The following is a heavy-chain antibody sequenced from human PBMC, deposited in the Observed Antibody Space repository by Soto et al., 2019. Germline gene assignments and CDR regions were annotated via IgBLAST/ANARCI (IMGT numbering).Heavy chain of an antibody. J-gene: IGHJ5*02. V-gene: IGHV5-51*01. CDR2: IYPDDSDT. CDR3: ERVKDELLWPNWFDP. D-gene: IGHD1-26*01. Sequence: GESLKISCNASGYSFSTYYIGWVRQMPGKGLEWMGIIYPDDSDTKYSSSFQGQVTISADKSINTVYLQWSSLKASDTALYYCERVKDELLWPNWFDPWGQGTLVTVSS. CDR1: GYSFSTYY.